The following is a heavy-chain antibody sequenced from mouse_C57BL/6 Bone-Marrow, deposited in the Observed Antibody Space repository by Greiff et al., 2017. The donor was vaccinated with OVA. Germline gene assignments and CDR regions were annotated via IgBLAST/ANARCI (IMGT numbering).Heavy chain of an antibody. Sequence: EVKLVESGGGLVQPGGSMKLSCVASGFTFSNYWMNWVRQSPEQGLEWVAQIRLKSDNYATHSAESVKGRFTISRDESKSSVYLQMNKLRAEDTGIYYCTTSTTVGAPAYWGQGTLVTVSA. CDR1: GFTFSNYW. CDR3: TTSTTVGAPAY. J-gene: IGHJ3*01. V-gene: IGHV6-3*01. CDR2: IRLKSDNYAT. D-gene: IGHD1-1*01.